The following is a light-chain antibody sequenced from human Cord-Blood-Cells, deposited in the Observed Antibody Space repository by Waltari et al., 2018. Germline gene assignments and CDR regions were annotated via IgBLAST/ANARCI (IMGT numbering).Light chain of an antibody. CDR1: QGISNY. Sequence: DIQMTPSPSSLSASVGDRVTITCRASQGISNYLAWYQQKPGKVPKLLIYAASTLQSGDPSRFSGSGSGTDFTLTISSLQPEDVATYYCQKYNSALFTFGPGTKVDIK. CDR3: QKYNSALFT. J-gene: IGKJ3*01. V-gene: IGKV1-27*01. CDR2: AAS.